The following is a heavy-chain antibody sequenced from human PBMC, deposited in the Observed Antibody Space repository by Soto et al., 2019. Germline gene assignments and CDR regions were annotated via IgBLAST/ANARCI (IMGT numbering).Heavy chain of an antibody. CDR3: ARDVTYYYGSGDAFDI. D-gene: IGHD3-10*01. Sequence: EVQLVESGGGLVKPGGSLRLSCAASGFTFSSYSMNWVRQAPGKGLEWVSSISSSSSYIYYADSVKGRFTISRDNAKNXLDLQMNSLRAEDTAVYYCARDVTYYYGSGDAFDIWGQGTMVTVSS. CDR1: GFTFSSYS. J-gene: IGHJ3*02. CDR2: ISSSSSYI. V-gene: IGHV3-21*01.